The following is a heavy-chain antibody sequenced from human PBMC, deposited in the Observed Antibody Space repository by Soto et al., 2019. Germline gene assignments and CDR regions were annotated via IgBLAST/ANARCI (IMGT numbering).Heavy chain of an antibody. CDR1: GYTFTSYA. V-gene: IGHV1-3*01. D-gene: IGHD2-15*01. CDR3: ERDLRGGYCSGASFYSPHD. CDR2: INAGNGNT. J-gene: IGHJ6*02. Sequence: ASVKVSCKASGYTFTSYAMNWVRQAPGQRLEWMGWINAGNGNTKYSQKFQGRVTITRDTSASTAYMELSSLRSEDTAVYYCERDLRGGYCSGASFYSPHDWG.